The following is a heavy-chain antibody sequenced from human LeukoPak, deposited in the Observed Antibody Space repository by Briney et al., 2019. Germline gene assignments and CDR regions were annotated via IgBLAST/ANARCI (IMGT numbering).Heavy chain of an antibody. Sequence: GGSLRPSCAASGFTFSSYAMSWVRQAPGKGLEWVSAISGSGGSTYYADSVKGRFTISRDNSKNTLYLQMNSLRAEDTAVYYCAKEGRGWELPAHDDYWGQGTLVTVSS. CDR2: ISGSGGST. CDR3: AKEGRGWELPAHDDY. CDR1: GFTFSSYA. J-gene: IGHJ4*02. V-gene: IGHV3-23*01. D-gene: IGHD1-26*01.